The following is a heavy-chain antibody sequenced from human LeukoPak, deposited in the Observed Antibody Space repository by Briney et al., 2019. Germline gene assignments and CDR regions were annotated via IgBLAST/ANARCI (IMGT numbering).Heavy chain of an antibody. CDR2: IYHSGST. D-gene: IGHD2-21*01. Sequence: SETLSLTCTVSGYSISSGYYWGWIRPPPGKGLEWIGSIYHSGSTYYNPSLKSRVTISVDTSKNQFSLKLSSVTAADTAVYYCARDRSYSRLDYWGQGTLVTVSS. J-gene: IGHJ4*02. V-gene: IGHV4-38-2*02. CDR1: GYSISSGYY. CDR3: ARDRSYSRLDY.